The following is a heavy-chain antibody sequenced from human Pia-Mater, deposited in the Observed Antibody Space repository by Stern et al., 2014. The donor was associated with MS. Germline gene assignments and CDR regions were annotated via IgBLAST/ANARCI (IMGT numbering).Heavy chain of an antibody. J-gene: IGHJ5*02. CDR1: GYSITSAAFS. V-gene: IGHV4-30-2*01. D-gene: IGHD2-2*01. CDR3: ARGRSRVHPPLDP. Sequence: QVQLQESGSGMVKPSQTLSLTCSVSGYSITSAAFSWTWIRQAPGKGLEWIGYIDYGGSPLSNPSRGSRVNITVDTTKNPYSPRLSSVTAADTAVYYCARGRSRVHPPLDPWGQGTLVTVSS. CDR2: IDYGGSP.